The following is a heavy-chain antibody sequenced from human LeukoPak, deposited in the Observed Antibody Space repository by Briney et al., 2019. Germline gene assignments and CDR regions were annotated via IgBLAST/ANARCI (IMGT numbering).Heavy chain of an antibody. J-gene: IGHJ4*02. CDR2: TFYRSKWFT. D-gene: IGHD4-11*01. Sequence: SQTLSLTCAISGDSVSSNSAAWNWVRQSPSRGLEWLGRTFYRSKWFTDYAVSVKSRITINADTSKNQFSLQLNSVTPEDTAVYYCTRQGTVTTPFDYWGQGILVTVSS. CDR3: TRQGTVTTPFDY. V-gene: IGHV6-1*01. CDR1: GDSVSSNSAA.